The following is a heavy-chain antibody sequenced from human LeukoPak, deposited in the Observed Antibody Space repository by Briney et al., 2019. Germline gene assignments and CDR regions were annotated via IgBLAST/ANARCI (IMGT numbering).Heavy chain of an antibody. J-gene: IGHJ6*03. D-gene: IGHD2-15*01. CDR3: ATLCCGSYYMDV. V-gene: IGHV1-24*01. CDR2: FDAEDGET. Sequence: ASVKVSCKVSGYTLTELSMHWVRQAPGKGLEWMGGFDAEDGETIYAQKFQGRVTMTEDTSTDTAYMELSSLRSEDTAVYYCATLCCGSYYMDVWGKGTTVTVSS. CDR1: GYTLTELS.